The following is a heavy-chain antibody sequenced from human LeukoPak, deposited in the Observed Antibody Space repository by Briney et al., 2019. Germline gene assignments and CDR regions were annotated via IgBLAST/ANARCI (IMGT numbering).Heavy chain of an antibody. J-gene: IGHJ4*02. V-gene: IGHV4-59*01. CDR2: IYYSGST. D-gene: IGHD5-18*01. CDR3: ARAKQLWQYYFDY. Sequence: SETQSLTCTVSGGSISSYYWSWIRQPPGKGLEWIGYIYYSGSTNYNPSLKSRVTISVDTSKNQFSLKLSSVTAADTAVYYCARAKQLWQYYFDYWGQGTLVTVSS. CDR1: GGSISSYY.